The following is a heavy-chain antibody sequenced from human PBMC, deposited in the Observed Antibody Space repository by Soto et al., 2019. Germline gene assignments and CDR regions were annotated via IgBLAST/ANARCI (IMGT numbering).Heavy chain of an antibody. V-gene: IGHV4-34*01. CDR3: ARGLWGQPLLYPAFDY. CDR1: GGSFSGYY. D-gene: IGHD2-2*02. J-gene: IGHJ4*02. Sequence: SETLSLTCAVYGGSFSGYYWSWIRQPPGKGLEWIGEINHSGSTNYNPSLKSRVTISVDTSKNQFSLKLSSVTAADTAVYYCARGLWGQPLLYPAFDYWGQGTLVTVSS. CDR2: INHSGST.